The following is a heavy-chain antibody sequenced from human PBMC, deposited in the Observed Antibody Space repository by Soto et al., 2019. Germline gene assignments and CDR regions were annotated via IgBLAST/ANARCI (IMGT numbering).Heavy chain of an antibody. CDR2: IKRDGSEK. V-gene: IGHV3-7*03. D-gene: IGHD2-15*01. Sequence: GGSLRLSCAASGFTFSSYWMSWVRQAPGKGLEWVANIKRDGSEKYYVDSVKGRFTISRDNAKNSLYLQMNSLRAEDTAVYYCARDRAIVVVVAATGVDSWGQGTLVTVSS. CDR3: ARDRAIVVVVAATGVDS. CDR1: GFTFSSYW. J-gene: IGHJ4*02.